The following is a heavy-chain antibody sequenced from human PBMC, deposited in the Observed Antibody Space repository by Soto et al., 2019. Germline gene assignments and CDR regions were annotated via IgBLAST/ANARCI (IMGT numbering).Heavy chain of an antibody. D-gene: IGHD1-26*01. CDR2: IIPIFGTA. CDR1: GGTFSSYA. CDR3: ARGDESYYTGYYYGMDV. V-gene: IGHV1-69*01. J-gene: IGHJ6*02. Sequence: QVQLVQSGAEVKKPGSSVKVSCKASGGTFSSYAISWVRQAPGQGLEWMGGIIPIFGTANYAQKFQGRVTITADESTSTAYMELSSLRTEDTAVYYCARGDESYYTGYYYGMDVWGQGTTVTLSS.